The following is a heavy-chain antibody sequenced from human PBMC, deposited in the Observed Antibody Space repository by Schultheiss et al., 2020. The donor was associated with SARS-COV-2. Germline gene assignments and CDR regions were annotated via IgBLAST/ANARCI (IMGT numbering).Heavy chain of an antibody. D-gene: IGHD3-16*01. CDR1: GFTFSSYE. CDR2: ISGSGSVT. J-gene: IGHJ4*02. Sequence: GGSLRLSCAASGFTFSSYEMNWVRQAPGKGLEWVSGISGSGSVTYYADSVKGRFTTSRDNAKNSLYLQMNSLRGEDTAVYYCAGARYWGQGTLVTVSS. V-gene: IGHV3-48*03. CDR3: AGARY.